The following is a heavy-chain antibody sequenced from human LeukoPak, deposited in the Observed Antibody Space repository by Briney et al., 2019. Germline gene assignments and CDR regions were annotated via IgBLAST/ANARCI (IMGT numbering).Heavy chain of an antibody. CDR1: GFTFSSYS. D-gene: IGHD5-18*01. CDR2: ISSSSSYV. V-gene: IGHV3-21*01. J-gene: IGHJ4*02. CDR3: AREAYSYGRSSFDY. Sequence: GGSLRLSCAASGFTFSSYSMNWVRQAPGKGLEWVSSISSSSSYVYYADSVKGRFTISRDNAKNSLYLQMNSLRAEDTAVYYCAREAYSYGRSSFDYWGQGTLVTVSS.